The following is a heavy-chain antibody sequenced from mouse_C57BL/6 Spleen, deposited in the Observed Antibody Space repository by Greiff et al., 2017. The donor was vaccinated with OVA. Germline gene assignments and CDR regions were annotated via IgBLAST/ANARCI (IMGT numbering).Heavy chain of an antibody. CDR2: IDPSDSYT. CDR3: ARVVYYDSDWYFDV. V-gene: IGHV1-69*01. Sequence: VQLQQSGAELVMPGASVKLSCKASGYTFTSYWMHWVKQRPGQGLEWIGEIDPSDSYTNYNQKFKGKSTLTVDKSSSTAYMQLSSLTSEDSAVYYCARVVYYDSDWYFDVWGTGTTVTVSS. J-gene: IGHJ1*03. D-gene: IGHD2-4*01. CDR1: GYTFTSYW.